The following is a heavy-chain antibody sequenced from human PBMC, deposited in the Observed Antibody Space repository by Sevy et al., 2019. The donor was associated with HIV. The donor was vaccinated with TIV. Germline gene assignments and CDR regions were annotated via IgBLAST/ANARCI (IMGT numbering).Heavy chain of an antibody. Sequence: ASVKVSCKASGYTFTSYGISWVRQAPGQGLEWMGWISAYNGNTNYAQKLQGRVTMTTDTSTSTAYMELRSLGSDDTAVYYCARERLVLRTYGMDVWGQGTTVTVSS. V-gene: IGHV1-18*01. CDR3: ARERLVLRTYGMDV. D-gene: IGHD3-3*01. J-gene: IGHJ6*02. CDR2: ISAYNGNT. CDR1: GYTFTSYG.